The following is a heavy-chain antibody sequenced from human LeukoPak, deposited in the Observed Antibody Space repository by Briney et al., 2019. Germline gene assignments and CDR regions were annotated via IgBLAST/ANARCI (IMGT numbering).Heavy chain of an antibody. J-gene: IGHJ4*02. CDR3: AKDLNRESYLSLKGAADY. CDR2: IRYNEYNK. Sequence: PGGSLRLSCSASGFTFSSYGMHWVRQAPGKGLEWVAFIRYNEYNKYYKDSVKGRFTISRDNSKNTLYLQMISLRAEDTAVYYCAKDLNRESYLSLKGAADYWGQGTLVTVSS. CDR1: GFTFSSYG. V-gene: IGHV3-30*02. D-gene: IGHD1-26*01.